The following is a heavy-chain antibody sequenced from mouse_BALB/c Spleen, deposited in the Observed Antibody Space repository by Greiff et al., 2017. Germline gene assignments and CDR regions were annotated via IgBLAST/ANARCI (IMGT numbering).Heavy chain of an antibody. D-gene: IGHD2-14*01. CDR2: ISSGGSYT. CDR1: GFTFSSYA. Sequence: EVMLVESGGGLVKPGGSLKLSCAASGFTFSSYAMSWVRQSPEKRLEWVAEISSGGSYTYYPDTVTGRFTISRDNAKNTLYLEMSSLRSEDTAMYYCARDYYRYDKDYAMDYWGQGTSVTVSS. CDR3: ARDYYRYDKDYAMDY. V-gene: IGHV5-9-4*01. J-gene: IGHJ4*01.